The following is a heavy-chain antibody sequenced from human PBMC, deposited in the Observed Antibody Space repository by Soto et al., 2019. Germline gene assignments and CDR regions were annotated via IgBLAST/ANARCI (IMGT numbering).Heavy chain of an antibody. D-gene: IGHD5-18*01. Sequence: QGQLVQSGAEVKKPGSSVKVTCKASGGTFSSNAISWVRQAPGQGLEWMGGIIPIFGTAHYAQKFQGRVTITADESTSTASMELSSLKSEYTAVYYCATGGRGDSSAPRFYFEFWGQGTLVTVSS. CDR3: ATGGRGDSSAPRFYFEF. J-gene: IGHJ4*02. CDR1: GGTFSSNA. CDR2: IIPIFGTA. V-gene: IGHV1-69*12.